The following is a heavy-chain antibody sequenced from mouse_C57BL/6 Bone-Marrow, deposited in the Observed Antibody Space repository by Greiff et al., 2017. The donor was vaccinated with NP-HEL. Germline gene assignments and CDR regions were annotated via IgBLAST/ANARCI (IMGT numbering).Heavy chain of an antibody. V-gene: IGHV14-1*01. CDR1: GFNIKDYY. CDR2: IDPEDGDT. Sequence: EVQLQQSGAELVRPGASVKLSCTASGFNIKDYYMHWVKQRPEQGLEWIGRIDPEDGDTEYVPKFQGKATLTADTSSNTAYLQLGSLTSEDTAVYYCTPPRYYDYEGWYFDVWGTGTTVTVSS. D-gene: IGHD2-4*01. CDR3: TPPRYYDYEGWYFDV. J-gene: IGHJ1*03.